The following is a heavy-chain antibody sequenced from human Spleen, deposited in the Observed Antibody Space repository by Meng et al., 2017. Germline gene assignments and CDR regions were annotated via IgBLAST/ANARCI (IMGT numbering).Heavy chain of an antibody. J-gene: IGHJ6*02. D-gene: IGHD2-15*01. CDR1: GFTVSHNY. V-gene: IGHV3-53*01. CDR2: IYRGGNT. CDR3: AVAATSSDYYYGIDV. Sequence: GGSLRLSCAASGFTVSHNYMSWVRQAPGKGLEWVSVIYRGGNTYYADSVKGRFTISRDNSKNPLYLQMNSLRAEDTAVYYCAVAATSSDYYYGIDVWGQGTTVTVSS.